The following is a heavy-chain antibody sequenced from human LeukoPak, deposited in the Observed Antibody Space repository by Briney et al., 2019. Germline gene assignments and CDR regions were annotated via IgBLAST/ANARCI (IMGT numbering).Heavy chain of an antibody. CDR1: GFTFSSYG. D-gene: IGHD2-2*01. Sequence: GGSLRLSCAASGFTFSSYGMSWVRQAPGKGLEWVSAISGSGGSTYYADSVKGRFTISRDNSKNTLYLQMNSLRAEDTAVYYCAKAPYCSSTSCFKYYYYYMDVWGKGTAVTISS. CDR3: AKAPYCSSTSCFKYYYYYMDV. CDR2: ISGSGGST. J-gene: IGHJ6*03. V-gene: IGHV3-23*01.